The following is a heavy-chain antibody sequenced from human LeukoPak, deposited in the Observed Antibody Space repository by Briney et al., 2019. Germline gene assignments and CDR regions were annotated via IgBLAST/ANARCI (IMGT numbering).Heavy chain of an antibody. Sequence: GGSLRLSCAASAFTFSSYAMNWVRQAPGKGLEWVSPISGSGGSTYYADSVKGRFTIARDNSKNTLHLQMNSLRDEDTAVYYCAKEAVAGDYFDYWGQGTLVTVSS. J-gene: IGHJ4*02. CDR1: AFTFSSYA. CDR2: ISGSGGST. D-gene: IGHD6-19*01. V-gene: IGHV3-23*01. CDR3: AKEAVAGDYFDY.